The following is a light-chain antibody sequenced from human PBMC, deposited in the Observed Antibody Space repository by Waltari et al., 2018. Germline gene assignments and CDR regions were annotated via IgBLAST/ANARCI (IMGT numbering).Light chain of an antibody. Sequence: QSVLTQPPSVSEAPRQRVTISCSGSRPNIGTNALNWYQQLPGKAPKLLIYYDDLRPSGVSDRFSGSKSGTSASLASSGLQSEDEADYYCAAWDDSLNGVVFGGGTKLTVL. J-gene: IGLJ2*01. CDR1: RPNIGTNA. V-gene: IGLV1-36*01. CDR2: YDD. CDR3: AAWDDSLNGVV.